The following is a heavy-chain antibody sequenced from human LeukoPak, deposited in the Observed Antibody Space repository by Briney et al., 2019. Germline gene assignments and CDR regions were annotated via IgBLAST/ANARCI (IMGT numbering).Heavy chain of an antibody. D-gene: IGHD6-19*01. CDR2: ISAYNGNT. CDR3: AREQGAPQWLAPKDYYYGMDV. J-gene: IGHJ6*02. V-gene: IGHV1-18*01. Sequence: GASVKVSCKASGYSFTSYGFNWVRQAPGQGLEWMGWISAYNGNTNYAQKLQGRVTMTTDTSTSTAYMELRSLRSDDTAVYYCAREQGAPQWLAPKDYYYGMDVWGQGTTVTVSS. CDR1: GYSFTSYG.